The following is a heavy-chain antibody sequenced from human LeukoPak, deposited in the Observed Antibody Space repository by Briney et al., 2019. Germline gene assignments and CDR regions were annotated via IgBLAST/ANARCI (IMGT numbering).Heavy chain of an antibody. V-gene: IGHV1-69*05. CDR2: IIPTFGTA. CDR1: GGTFSSYA. D-gene: IGHD3-22*01. Sequence: SVKVSCKASGGTFSSYAISWVRQAPGQGLEWMGGIIPTFGTANYAQKFQGRVTITTDESTSTAYMELSSLRSEDTAVYYCARDRSSGYPNWFDPWGQGTLVTVSS. J-gene: IGHJ5*02. CDR3: ARDRSSGYPNWFDP.